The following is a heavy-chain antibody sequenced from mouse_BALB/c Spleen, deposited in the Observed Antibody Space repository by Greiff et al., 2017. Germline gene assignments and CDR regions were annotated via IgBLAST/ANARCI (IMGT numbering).Heavy chain of an antibody. D-gene: IGHD2-4*01. V-gene: IGHV1S127*01. Sequence: QVQLQQSGPQLVRPGASVKISCKASGYSFTSYWMHWVKQRPGQGLEWIGMIDPSDSETRLNQKFKDKATLTVDKSSSTAYMQLSSPTSEDSAVYYCARTWGLRRAWFAYWGQGTLVTVSA. CDR3: ARTWGLRRAWFAY. CDR2: IDPSDSET. CDR1: GYSFTSYW. J-gene: IGHJ3*01.